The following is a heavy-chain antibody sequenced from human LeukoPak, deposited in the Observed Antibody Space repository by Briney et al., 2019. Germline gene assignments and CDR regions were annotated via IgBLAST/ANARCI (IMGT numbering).Heavy chain of an antibody. CDR2: ISSSGSTM. Sequence: GGSLRLSCAASGFIFSDYYMSWIRQAPGKGLEWVSYISSSGSTMYYTDSVKGRFTISRDNAKDSLYLQMNSLRAEDTAVYYCAKDQSFVVVPAAMWFDPWGQGTLVTVSS. CDR1: GFIFSDYY. D-gene: IGHD2-2*01. CDR3: AKDQSFVVVPAAMWFDP. J-gene: IGHJ5*02. V-gene: IGHV3-11*01.